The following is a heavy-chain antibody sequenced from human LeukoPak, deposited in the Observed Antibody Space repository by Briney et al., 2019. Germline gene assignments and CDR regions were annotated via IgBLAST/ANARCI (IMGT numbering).Heavy chain of an antibody. CDR2: ISSSSSYI. J-gene: IGHJ4*02. V-gene: IGHV3-21*04. CDR3: AKPLMITFGGVIVRPPGY. Sequence: PGGSLRLSCAASGFTFSSYSMNWVRQAPGKGLEWVSSISSSSSYIYYADSVKGRFTISRDNAKNSLYLQMNSLRAEDTAVYYCAKPLMITFGGVIVRPPGYWGQGTLVTVSS. CDR1: GFTFSSYS. D-gene: IGHD3-16*02.